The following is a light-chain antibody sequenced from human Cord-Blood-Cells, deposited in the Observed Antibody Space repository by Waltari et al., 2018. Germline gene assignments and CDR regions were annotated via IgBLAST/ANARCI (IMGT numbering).Light chain of an antibody. V-gene: IGLV3-19*01. Sequence: SSALTQDHAASVALGQTFWMPCQADSRRSPYASRYQQKPGQAPVLVIYGKNNRPSGIPDRFSGSSSGNTASLTITGAQAEDEADYYCNSRDSSGNHVVFGGGTKLTVL. CDR1: SRRSPY. J-gene: IGLJ2*01. CDR3: NSRDSSGNHVV. CDR2: GKN.